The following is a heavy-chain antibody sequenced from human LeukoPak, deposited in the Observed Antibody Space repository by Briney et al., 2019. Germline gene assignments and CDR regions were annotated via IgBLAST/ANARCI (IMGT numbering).Heavy chain of an antibody. J-gene: IGHJ5*02. CDR1: GFTFSSYS. V-gene: IGHV3-21*01. CDR3: ARENYDFWSGYYPNWFDP. D-gene: IGHD3-3*01. Sequence: KSGGSLRLSCAASGFTFSSYSMNWVRQAPGKGMEWVSSISSSSSYIYYADSVKGRFTISRDNAKNSLYLQMNSLRAEDTAVYYCARENYDFWSGYYPNWFDPWGQGTLVTVSS. CDR2: ISSSSSYI.